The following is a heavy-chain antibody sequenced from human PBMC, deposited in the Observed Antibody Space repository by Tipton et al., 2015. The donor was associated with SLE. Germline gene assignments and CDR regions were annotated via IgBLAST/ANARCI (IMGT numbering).Heavy chain of an antibody. CDR2: VYDSGTT. CDR3: ARVVAVAGIHYYSVDI. Sequence: TLSLTCFVSGDYITSDIYYWGWIRQPPGKGLEWIGSVYDSGTTYYNPSLKSRATMSVDTSKTQFSLKLNSLTAADTAVYYCARVVAVAGIHYYSVDIWGQGTTVTVSS. J-gene: IGHJ6*02. D-gene: IGHD6-19*01. V-gene: IGHV4-39*07. CDR1: GDYITSDIYY.